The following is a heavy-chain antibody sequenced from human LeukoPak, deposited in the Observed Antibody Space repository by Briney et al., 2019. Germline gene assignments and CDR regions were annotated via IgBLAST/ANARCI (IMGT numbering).Heavy chain of an antibody. V-gene: IGHV1-24*01. D-gene: IGHD3-22*01. CDR2: FDPEDGEP. J-gene: IGHJ4*02. CDR1: GYTLTEIS. CDR3: ATESSSSDSSAHLGY. Sequence: GASVKVSCKVSGYTLTEISMHWVRQAPGKGLEWMGGFDPEDGEPIYAQKFQGRVTMTEDTSTDTAYMELSSLRSEDTAVYYCATESSSSDSSAHLGYWGQGTLVTVSS.